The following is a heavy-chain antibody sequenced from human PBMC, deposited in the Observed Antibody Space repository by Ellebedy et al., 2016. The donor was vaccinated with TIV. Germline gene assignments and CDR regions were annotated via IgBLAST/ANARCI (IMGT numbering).Heavy chain of an antibody. CDR3: ARGFPAAGELAEA. Sequence: SETLSLXXAVSGAPSGNYFWSWIRQPPGKGLEWIGEVNHTGGTNYNPSLESRVTMSLDTSENQFSLKLNSVNVADTAVYYCARGFPAAGELAEAWGQGTLVTVSA. CDR1: GAPSGNYF. CDR2: VNHTGGT. J-gene: IGHJ4*02. D-gene: IGHD6-19*01. V-gene: IGHV4-34*01.